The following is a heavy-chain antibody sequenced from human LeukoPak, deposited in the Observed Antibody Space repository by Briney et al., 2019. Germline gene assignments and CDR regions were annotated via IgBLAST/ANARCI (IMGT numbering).Heavy chain of an antibody. CDR3: AREEYCTNGVCFPDY. J-gene: IGHJ4*02. Sequence: SVKVSCKASGGTFSSYAISWVRQAPGQGLEWMGGIIPIFGTANYAQKFQGRVTITADESTSTTYMELSSLRSEDTAVYYCAREEYCTNGVCFPDYWGQGTLVTASS. CDR1: GGTFSSYA. V-gene: IGHV1-69*13. CDR2: IIPIFGTA. D-gene: IGHD2-8*01.